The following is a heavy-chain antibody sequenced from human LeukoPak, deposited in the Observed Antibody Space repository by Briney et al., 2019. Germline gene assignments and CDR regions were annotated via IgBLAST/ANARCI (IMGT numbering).Heavy chain of an antibody. Sequence: ASVKVSCKASGYTFTNYDINWVRQATGQGPEWMGWMNPKSGNTGYAQKFQGRVTMTRNTSISTAYMELSSLRSDDTAVYYCARDLTIPGEGDWGQGTLVTVSS. CDR3: ARDLTIPGEGD. CDR1: GYTFTNYD. D-gene: IGHD3-10*01. CDR2: MNPKSGNT. V-gene: IGHV1-8*01. J-gene: IGHJ4*02.